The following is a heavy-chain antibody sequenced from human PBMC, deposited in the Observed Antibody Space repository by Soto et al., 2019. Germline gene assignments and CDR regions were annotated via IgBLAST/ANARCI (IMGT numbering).Heavy chain of an antibody. D-gene: IGHD3-22*01. Sequence: PGESLKISCKGSGYSFTSYWIGWVRQMPGKGLEWMGIIYPGDSDTRYSPSFQGQVTISADKSISTAYLQWSSLKASDTAMYYCARQILVKDYYYYGMDVWGQGTTVTVSS. CDR3: ARQILVKDYYYYGMDV. CDR2: IYPGDSDT. CDR1: GYSFTSYW. V-gene: IGHV5-51*01. J-gene: IGHJ6*02.